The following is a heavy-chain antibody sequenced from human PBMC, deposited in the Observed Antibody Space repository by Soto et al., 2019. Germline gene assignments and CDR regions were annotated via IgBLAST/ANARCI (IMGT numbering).Heavy chain of an antibody. D-gene: IGHD6-13*01. J-gene: IGHJ6*02. CDR3: ARGLRIAAAGTEPGYYYYGMDV. V-gene: IGHV4-4*02. CDR1: SGSISSSNW. CDR2: IYHSGST. Sequence: PSETLSLTCAVSSGSISSSNWWSWVRQPPGKGLEWIGEIYHSGSTNYNPSLKSRVTISVDKSKNQFSLKLSSVTAADTAVYYCARGLRIAAAGTEPGYYYYGMDVWGQGTTVTVSS.